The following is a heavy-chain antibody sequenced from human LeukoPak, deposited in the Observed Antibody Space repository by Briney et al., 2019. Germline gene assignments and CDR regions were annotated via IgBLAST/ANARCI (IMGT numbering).Heavy chain of an antibody. CDR1: SGSISSSSYY. CDR3: ARDRALGSGSMDV. J-gene: IGHJ6*03. Sequence: PSETLSLTCTVSSGSISSSSYYWGWIRQPPGKGLEWIGSIYYSGSTYYNPSLKSRVTISVDTSKNQFSLKLSSVTAADTAVYYCARDRALGSGSMDVWGKGTTVTVSS. CDR2: IYYSGST. D-gene: IGHD3-3*01. V-gene: IGHV4-39*07.